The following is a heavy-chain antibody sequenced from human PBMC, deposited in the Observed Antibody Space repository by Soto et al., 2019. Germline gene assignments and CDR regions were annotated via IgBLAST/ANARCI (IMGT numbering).Heavy chain of an antibody. CDR3: AREKSAFDI. Sequence: QVHLVQSGAEVKKPGASVKVSCKASGYTFTNYGISWVRQAPGQGLEWMGWISTYNGNTYYAQRLQDRVTMTTDTSTSTAYMELRSLRSDDTAMYYCAREKSAFDIWGQGTMVSVSS. CDR2: ISTYNGNT. V-gene: IGHV1-18*04. J-gene: IGHJ3*02. CDR1: GYTFTNYG.